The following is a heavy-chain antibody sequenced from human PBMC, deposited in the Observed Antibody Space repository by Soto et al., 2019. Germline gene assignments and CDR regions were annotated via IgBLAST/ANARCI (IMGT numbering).Heavy chain of an antibody. CDR2: ISGSGGST. CDR3: AKSPRGIDYGDSDDAFDI. V-gene: IGHV3-23*01. D-gene: IGHD4-17*01. J-gene: IGHJ3*02. CDR1: GFTFSSYA. Sequence: GGSLRLSCAASGFTFSSYAMSWVRQAPGKGLEWVSAISGSGGSTYYADSVKGRFTISRDNSKNTLYLQMNSLRAEDTAVYYCAKSPRGIDYGDSDDAFDIWGQGTMVTVSS.